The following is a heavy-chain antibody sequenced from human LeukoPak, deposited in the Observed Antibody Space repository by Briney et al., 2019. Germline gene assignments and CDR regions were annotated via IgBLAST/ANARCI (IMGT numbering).Heavy chain of an antibody. V-gene: IGHV1-46*01. D-gene: IGHD5-12*01. Sequence: GASAKVSCKAFGYSLTNYYVHWVRQAPGQGLEWMGEINPSGGSTSYAQKFQGRITVTRDTYTNTVYMDLSSLRSEDTATYCCASGAPTTRIGAGRFDYWGQGSLLTVAS. CDR3: ASGAPTTRIGAGRFDY. CDR2: INPSGGST. CDR1: GYSLTNYY. J-gene: IGHJ4*02.